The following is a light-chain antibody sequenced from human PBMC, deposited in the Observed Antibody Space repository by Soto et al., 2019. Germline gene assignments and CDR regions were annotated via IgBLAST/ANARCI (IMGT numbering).Light chain of an antibody. V-gene: IGLV4-69*01. J-gene: IGLJ2*01. CDR3: QTRDHYFKWQ. CDR2: VYSDGSH. CDR1: SGRTSYT. Sequence: QPVLTQSPSASASLGASVKLTCTLSSGRTSYTIAWHQQQPGKGPRYLMKVYSDGSHIKGDGIPDRFSGSTSGAERYLTISNLQSGDEACYYWQTRDHYFKWQFGGGTKLTVL.